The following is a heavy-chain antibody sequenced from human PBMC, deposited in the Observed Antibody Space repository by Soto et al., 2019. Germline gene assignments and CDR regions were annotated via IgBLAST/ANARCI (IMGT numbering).Heavy chain of an antibody. CDR3: AASYGSGYRAFDY. J-gene: IGHJ4*02. CDR2: INPIVSMS. V-gene: IGHV1-69*02. Sequence: QVQLVHSGTEVKKPGSSVKVSCKASGDTFSFYTINWVRQAPGLGLEWVGRINPIVSMSNYAQKFQGRVSMNADKSTSTAYRELRSLRSDDTAMYFCAASYGSGYRAFDYWGQGALVIVSS. D-gene: IGHD3-16*02. CDR1: GDTFSFYT.